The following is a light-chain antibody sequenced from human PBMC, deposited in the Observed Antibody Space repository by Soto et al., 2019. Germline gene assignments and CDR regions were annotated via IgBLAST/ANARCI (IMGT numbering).Light chain of an antibody. CDR3: CSYAGSYTVV. V-gene: IGLV2-11*01. CDR2: DVS. CDR1: SSDVGGYNY. J-gene: IGLJ2*01. Sequence: QSALTQPRSVSGSPGQSVTISCTGTSSDVGGYNYVSWYQQHPGKAPKILVYDVSKRPSGVPDRFSASKSGNTASLTISGLQAEDEADYYCCSYAGSYTVVFGGGTKLTVL.